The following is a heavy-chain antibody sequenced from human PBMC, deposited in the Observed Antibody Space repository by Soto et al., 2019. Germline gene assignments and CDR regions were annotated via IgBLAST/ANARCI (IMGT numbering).Heavy chain of an antibody. J-gene: IGHJ6*02. V-gene: IGHV1-46*03. CDR1: GDGLACND. CDR3: ASLYYYDSSGSNYYYYGMDV. D-gene: IGHD3-22*01. CDR2: INPSGGST. Sequence: GVSVEACCEAPGDGLACNDLQWVRHATEQGLEWMGIINPSGGSTSYAQKFQGRVTMTRDTSTSTVYMELSSLRSEDTAVYYCASLYYYDSSGSNYYYYGMDVWGQGTTVTVSS.